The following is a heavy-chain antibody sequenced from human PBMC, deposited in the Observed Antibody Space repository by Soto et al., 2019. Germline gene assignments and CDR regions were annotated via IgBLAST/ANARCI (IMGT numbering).Heavy chain of an antibody. J-gene: IGHJ4*02. D-gene: IGHD2-21*01. CDR3: ARDMGELWWRNGFDY. V-gene: IGHV1-46*01. CDR1: GYTFTSYY. Sequence: QVQLVQSGAEVKKPGASVKVSCKASGYTFTSYYMHWVRQAPGQGLEWMGIINPSGGSTSYAQKFQGRVTMNRDTSTSTVYMDLSRLRSEDTAVYYCARDMGELWWRNGFDYWGQGTLVTVSS. CDR2: INPSGGST.